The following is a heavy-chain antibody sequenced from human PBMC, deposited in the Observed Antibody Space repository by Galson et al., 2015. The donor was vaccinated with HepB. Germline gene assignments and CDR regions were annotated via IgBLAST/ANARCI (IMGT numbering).Heavy chain of an antibody. J-gene: IGHJ4*02. CDR1: GFTFSSYS. V-gene: IGHV3-21*01. D-gene: IGHD6-19*01. CDR2: ISSSSSYI. Sequence: FLGLSCAASGFTFSSYSMNWVRQAPGKGLEWVSSISSSSSYIYYADSVKGRFTISRDNAKNSLYLQMNSLRAEDTAVYYCARDRQEWLTPDYWGQGTLVTVSS. CDR3: ARDRQEWLTPDY.